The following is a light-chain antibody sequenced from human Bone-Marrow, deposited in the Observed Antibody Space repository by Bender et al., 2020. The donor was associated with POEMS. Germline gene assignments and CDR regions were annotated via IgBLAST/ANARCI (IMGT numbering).Light chain of an antibody. J-gene: IGLJ3*02. Sequence: QSVLTQPASVSGSPGQSITISCTGTSSDVGGYSFVSWYQQHPGKAPKLMIFDDSDRPSGVSNRFSGSKSGNTASLTISGLQTEDEGDYYCAAWEDSLNGWVFGGGTKLTVL. V-gene: IGLV2-14*03. CDR3: AAWEDSLNGWV. CDR1: SSDVGGYSF. CDR2: DDS.